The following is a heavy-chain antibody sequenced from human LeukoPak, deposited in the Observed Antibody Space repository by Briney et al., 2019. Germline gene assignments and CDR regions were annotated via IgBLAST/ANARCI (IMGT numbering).Heavy chain of an antibody. J-gene: IGHJ4*02. D-gene: IGHD4-17*01. CDR1: GFILSCSG. CDR2: IRYDGSYN. CDR3: AKAMTTVTPFDY. Sequence: GGSLRLSCAASGFILSCSGMHWVRQAPGKGLEWVAFIRYDGSYNYYADSVKGRFTISRDSSKKTLYLQMNSLRVEDTAVYYCAKAMTTVTPFDYWGQGTLVTVSS. V-gene: IGHV3-30*02.